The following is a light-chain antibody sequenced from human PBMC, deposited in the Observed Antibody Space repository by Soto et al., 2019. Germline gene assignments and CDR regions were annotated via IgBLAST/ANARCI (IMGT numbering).Light chain of an antibody. CDR3: QQYSTSPIS. CDR2: GAS. V-gene: IGKV3-20*01. J-gene: IGKJ5*01. CDR1: QVTSRY. Sequence: ENVLTQSPGTLSLSPGERATLSCRASQVTSRYISWYQQRPAQAPRLLIYGASSRATGIPDRFSGSGSGTDFTLTISRLEPEDFAVYYCQQYSTSPISFGQGTRLE.